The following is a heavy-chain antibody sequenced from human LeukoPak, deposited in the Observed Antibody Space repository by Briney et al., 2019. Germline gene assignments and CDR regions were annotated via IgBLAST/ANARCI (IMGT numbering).Heavy chain of an antibody. D-gene: IGHD6-19*01. CDR2: IYPGDSET. CDR3: ARHIAPGYSSGWYIDY. J-gene: IGHJ4*02. V-gene: IGHV5-51*01. Sequence: GESLKISCKGSGYSFSSFWIAWVRQMPGRGLEWMGIIYPGDSETRYSPSFQGQVTISADKSISTAYLRWSSLKASDTAMYYCARHIAPGYSSGWYIDYWGQGTLVTVSS. CDR1: GYSFSSFW.